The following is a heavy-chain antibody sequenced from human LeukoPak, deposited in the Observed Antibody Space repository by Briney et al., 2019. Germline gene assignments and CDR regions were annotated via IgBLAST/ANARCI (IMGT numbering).Heavy chain of an antibody. V-gene: IGHV3-30*18. CDR2: ISYDGSNK. J-gene: IGHJ4*02. CDR3: AKDPFDY. CDR1: GFTFSSYG. Sequence: QPGGSLRLSCAASGFTFSSYGMHWVRQAPGKGLEWVAVISYDGSNKYYADSVKCRFTISRDNSKNTLYLQMNSLRAEDTAVYYCAKDPFDYWGQGTLVTVSS.